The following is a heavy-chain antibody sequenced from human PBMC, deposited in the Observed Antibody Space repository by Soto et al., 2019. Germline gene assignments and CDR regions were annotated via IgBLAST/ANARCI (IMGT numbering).Heavy chain of an antibody. CDR3: GGKQGKLERRGVFDI. J-gene: IGHJ3*02. Sequence: ASVKVSCKVSGYTLTELSMHWVRQAPGKGLEWMGGFDPEDGETIYAQKFQGRVTMTEDTSTDTAYMEVSSLRSEDTAVYYCGGKQGKLERRGVFDIGGQGKMVTV. D-gene: IGHD1-1*01. CDR1: GYTLTELS. V-gene: IGHV1-24*01. CDR2: FDPEDGET.